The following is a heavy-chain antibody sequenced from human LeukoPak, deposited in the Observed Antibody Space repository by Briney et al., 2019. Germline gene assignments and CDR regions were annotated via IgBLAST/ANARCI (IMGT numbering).Heavy chain of an antibody. CDR2: IDRDGSVK. V-gene: IGHV3-7*01. Sequence: GGSLRLSCAASGFTFSDYTMNWVRQAPGKGLEWVANIDRDGSVKYYVDSVKGRFTISRDNGDNSLSLQMNRLRAEDTAVYYCARSYYDSSGFGAFDIWGQGTTVTVSS. J-gene: IGHJ3*02. CDR3: ARSYYDSSGFGAFDI. D-gene: IGHD3-22*01. CDR1: GFTFSDYT.